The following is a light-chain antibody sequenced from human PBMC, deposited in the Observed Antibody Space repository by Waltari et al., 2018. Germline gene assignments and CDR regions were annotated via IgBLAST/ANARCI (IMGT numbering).Light chain of an antibody. CDR3: CSYAGDSNFV. CDR1: SSDVGSYRF. Sequence: QSALTQPASVSGSPGQSITISCTGTSSDVGSYRFVSWYQQCPGKAPKLILYEVTKRPSGVSNRFSVSKSGKTASLTIAVLQADDEADYYCCSYAGDSNFVFGTGTKVTVL. J-gene: IGLJ1*01. V-gene: IGLV2-23*02. CDR2: EVT.